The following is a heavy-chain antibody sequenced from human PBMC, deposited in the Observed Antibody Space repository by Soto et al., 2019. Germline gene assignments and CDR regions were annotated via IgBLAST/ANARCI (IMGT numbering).Heavy chain of an antibody. J-gene: IGHJ4*02. CDR3: ARGSPDYGDYLFDY. Sequence: SETLSITCTVSGDSISTDYWSWIRQSPGMGLEWIGFIYYGGSTNYNPSLKSRVTISVDTSKNQFSLKLSSVTAADTAVYYCARGSPDYGDYLFDYWGQGTLVTVSS. V-gene: IGHV4-59*08. D-gene: IGHD4-17*01. CDR2: IYYGGST. CDR1: GDSISTDY.